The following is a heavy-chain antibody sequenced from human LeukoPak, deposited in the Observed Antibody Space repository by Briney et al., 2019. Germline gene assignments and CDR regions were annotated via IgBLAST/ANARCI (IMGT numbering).Heavy chain of an antibody. CDR2: ISGSGGST. J-gene: IGHJ4*02. V-gene: IGHV3-23*01. CDR1: GFTFSSYA. Sequence: GGSRRLSCAASGFTFSSYAMSWVRQAPGKGLEWVSAISGSGGSTYYADSVKGRFTISRDNSKNTLYLQMNSLRAEDTAVYYCARGGWELLRKVDYWGQGTLVTVSS. D-gene: IGHD1-26*01. CDR3: ARGGWELLRKVDY.